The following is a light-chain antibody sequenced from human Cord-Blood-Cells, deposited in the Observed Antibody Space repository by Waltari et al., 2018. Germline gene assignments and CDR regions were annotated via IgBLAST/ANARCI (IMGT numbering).Light chain of an antibody. CDR1: SSDVGSYNL. Sequence: QSALTQPASVSGSPGQSLTISCTGTSSDVGSYNLVSWYQQHPGKAPKLMIYEGSKRPSGVSNRFSGPKSGNTASLTISGLQAEDEADYYCCSYAGSSTLVFGGGTKLTVL. CDR2: EGS. J-gene: IGLJ2*01. V-gene: IGLV2-23*01. CDR3: CSYAGSSTLV.